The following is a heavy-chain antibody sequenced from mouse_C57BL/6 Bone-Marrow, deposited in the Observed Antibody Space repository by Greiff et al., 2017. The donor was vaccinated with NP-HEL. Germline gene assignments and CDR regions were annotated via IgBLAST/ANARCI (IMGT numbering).Heavy chain of an antibody. CDR3: ARGFAY. Sequence: EVQGVESGGGLVKPGGSLKLSCAASGFTFSDYGMHWVRQAPEKGLEWVAYISRGSSTLYYADTVKGRFTISRDNAKNTLFLQMTSLRSEDTAMYYCARGFAYWGQGTLVTVSA. CDR1: GFTFSDYG. CDR2: ISRGSSTL. J-gene: IGHJ3*01. V-gene: IGHV5-17*01.